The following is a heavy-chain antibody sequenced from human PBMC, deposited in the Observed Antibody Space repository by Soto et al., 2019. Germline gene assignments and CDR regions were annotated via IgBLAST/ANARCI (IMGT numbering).Heavy chain of an antibody. V-gene: IGHV1-69*05. CDR1: GGTFSSYA. J-gene: IGHJ4*02. CDR3: AYSTGTTSYFDY. CDR2: IIPIFGTA. Sequence: VASVKVSCKASGGTFSSYAISWVRQAPGQGLEWMGGIIPIFGTANYAQKFQGRVTMTRDTSISTAYMELSRLRSDDTAVYYCAYSTGTTSYFDYWGQGTLVTVYS. D-gene: IGHD1-1*01.